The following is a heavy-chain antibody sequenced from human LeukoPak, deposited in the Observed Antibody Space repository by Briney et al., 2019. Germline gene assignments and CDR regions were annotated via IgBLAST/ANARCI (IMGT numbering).Heavy chain of an antibody. J-gene: IGHJ4*02. Sequence: SGGSLRLSCAASGFTFSSYWMSWVRQAAGKGLEWVANIKEDGSEKYYVDSVKGRFTISRDNAKNSLYLQMNSLRAEDTAVYYCARIQLWLPRTFDYWGQGILVTVSS. CDR1: GFTFSSYW. CDR3: ARIQLWLPRTFDY. CDR2: IKEDGSEK. D-gene: IGHD5-18*01. V-gene: IGHV3-7*01.